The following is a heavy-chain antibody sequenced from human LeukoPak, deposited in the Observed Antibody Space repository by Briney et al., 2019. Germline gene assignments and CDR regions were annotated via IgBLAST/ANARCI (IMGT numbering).Heavy chain of an antibody. V-gene: IGHV3-7*01. Sequence: GGSLRLSCAASGFTFSSFWMSGVRQAPGKGLEWVANIKEDGSEKYYVDSVKGRFTISRDNAKNSLYLQMNSLRAEDTAVYYCARSGVVVPAAPVRFDPWGQGTLVTVSS. CDR2: IKEDGSEK. CDR1: GFTFSSFW. J-gene: IGHJ5*02. CDR3: ARSGVVVPAAPVRFDP. D-gene: IGHD2-2*01.